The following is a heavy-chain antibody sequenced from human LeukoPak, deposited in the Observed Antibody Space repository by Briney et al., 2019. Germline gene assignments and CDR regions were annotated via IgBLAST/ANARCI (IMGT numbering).Heavy chain of an antibody. CDR1: GFTVSSNY. Sequence: PGGSLRLSCAASGFTVSSNYMSWVRQAPGKGLEWVSVIYSGGSTYYADSVKGRFTISRDNSKNTLYLQMNSLRAEDTAVYYCARLPHYYDSSGYPFDYWGQGTLVTVSS. CDR2: IYSGGST. CDR3: ARLPHYYDSSGYPFDY. J-gene: IGHJ4*02. D-gene: IGHD3-22*01. V-gene: IGHV3-53*01.